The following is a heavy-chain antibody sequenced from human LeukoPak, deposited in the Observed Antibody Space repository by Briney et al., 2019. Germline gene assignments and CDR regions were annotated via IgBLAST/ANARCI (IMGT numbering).Heavy chain of an antibody. J-gene: IGHJ5*02. V-gene: IGHV4-4*02. CDR2: IYHSGST. D-gene: IGHD6-13*01. Sequence: KPSGTLSLTCAVSGDSISSSNWWSWVRQPPGKGMEWIGEIYHSGSTNYNPSLKSRVTISVDKSKNQFSLKLSSVTAADTAVYYCARVPRAAAGRGWFDPWGRGTLVTVSS. CDR1: GDSISSSNW. CDR3: ARVPRAAAGRGWFDP.